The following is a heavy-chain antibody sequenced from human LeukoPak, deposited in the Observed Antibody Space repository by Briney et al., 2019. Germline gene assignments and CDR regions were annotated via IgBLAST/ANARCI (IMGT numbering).Heavy chain of an antibody. CDR2: IKSKTDGGTT. CDR1: GFTFSNAW. CDR3: TTASGRYYYDSSGYYNFDY. Sequence: GGSLRPSCAASGFTFSNAWMSWVRQAPGKGLEWVGRIKSKTDGGTTDYAAPVKGRFTISRDDSKNTLYLQMNSLKTEDTAVYYCTTASGRYYYDSSGYYNFDYWGQGTLVTVSS. J-gene: IGHJ4*02. V-gene: IGHV3-15*01. D-gene: IGHD3-22*01.